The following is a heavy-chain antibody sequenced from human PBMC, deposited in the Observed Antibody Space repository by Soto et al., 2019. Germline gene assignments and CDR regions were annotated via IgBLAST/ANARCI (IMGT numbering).Heavy chain of an antibody. Sequence: QVHLVQSGAEVKKPGASVKVSCKASGYTFTSYGITWVRQAPGQGLEWMGWISAHNGNTDYAQKLQGRVIVTRDTXXXXXXXXXXSXXXXXTXVYYCARGRYGDYWGQGALVTVSS. D-gene: IGHD3-10*01. CDR3: ARGRYGDY. CDR1: GYTFTSYG. V-gene: IGHV1-18*01. CDR2: ISAHNGNT. J-gene: IGHJ4*02.